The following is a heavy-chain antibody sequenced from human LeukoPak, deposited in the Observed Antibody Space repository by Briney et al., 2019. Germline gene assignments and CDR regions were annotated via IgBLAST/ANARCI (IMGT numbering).Heavy chain of an antibody. J-gene: IGHJ4*02. CDR3: ARGLPYSYIDY. CDR1: GGSISSGDYY. CDR2: IYYSGST. V-gene: IGHV4-30-4*01. D-gene: IGHD5-18*01. Sequence: SETLSLTCTVSGGSISSGDYYWSWIRQPPGKGLEWIGYIYYSGSTYYNPSLMGRFTISLDTSKNQFSLKLSSVTAADTAVYYCARGLPYSYIDYWGQGTLVTVSS.